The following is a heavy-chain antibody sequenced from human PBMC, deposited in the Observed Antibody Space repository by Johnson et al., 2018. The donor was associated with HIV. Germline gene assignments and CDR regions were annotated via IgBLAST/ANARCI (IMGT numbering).Heavy chain of an antibody. D-gene: IGHD6-13*01. CDR2: IWYDGSNK. Sequence: QVQLVESGGGVVQPGRSLRLSCAASGFTFSSYGMHWVRQAPGKGLEWVAVIWYDGSNKYYADSVKGRFTISRDNSKNTLYLQMNSLKTEDTAVYYCTTDDVAAGTAPDAFDIWGQGTIVTVSS. CDR3: TTDDVAAGTAPDAFDI. V-gene: IGHV3-33*01. CDR1: GFTFSSYG. J-gene: IGHJ3*02.